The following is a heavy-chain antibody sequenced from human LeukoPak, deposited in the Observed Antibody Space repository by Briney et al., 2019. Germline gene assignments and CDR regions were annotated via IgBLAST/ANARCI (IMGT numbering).Heavy chain of an antibody. CDR1: GYSISSNYY. Sequence: PSETLSLTCTVSGYSISSNYYWGWIRQPPGKGLEWIGYIYYSGSTNYNPSLKSRVTISIDTSRNQFSMNLNSVTAADTAVYYCAKGAGPPWFDPWGQGTLVTVSS. D-gene: IGHD6-19*01. CDR2: IYYSGST. J-gene: IGHJ5*02. V-gene: IGHV4-38-2*02. CDR3: AKGAGPPWFDP.